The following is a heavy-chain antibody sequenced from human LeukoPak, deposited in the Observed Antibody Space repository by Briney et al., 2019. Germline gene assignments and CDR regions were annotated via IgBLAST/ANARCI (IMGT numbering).Heavy chain of an antibody. Sequence: GGSLRLSCAASGFDFSSNWMHWVRHAPGQGLVWVSRIKGDGISTNYADSVKGRFTISRDNSKNTLYLQMNSLRAEDTAVYYCAKDPHPTLYYYDSSSDYWGQGTLVTVSS. J-gene: IGHJ4*02. CDR1: GFDFSSNW. V-gene: IGHV3-74*01. CDR2: IKGDGIST. CDR3: AKDPHPTLYYYDSSSDY. D-gene: IGHD3-22*01.